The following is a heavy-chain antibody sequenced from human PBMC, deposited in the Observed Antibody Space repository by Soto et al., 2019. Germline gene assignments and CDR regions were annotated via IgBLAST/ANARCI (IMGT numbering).Heavy chain of an antibody. V-gene: IGHV4-4*03. CDR2: VFHTGTT. CDR1: GDSVSSPYY. J-gene: IGHJ4*02. D-gene: IGHD6-19*01. Sequence: QVQLQESGPGLVKPPGTLSLTCAVSGDSVSSPYYWCWFRQPPGKGLAWIGEVFHTGTTSYNPSLRIRDTIPMDKSINLFSLDLSSVTAAGTAVYYCARSAGWYAVHSWGPGTLVIVSS. CDR3: ARSAGWYAVHS.